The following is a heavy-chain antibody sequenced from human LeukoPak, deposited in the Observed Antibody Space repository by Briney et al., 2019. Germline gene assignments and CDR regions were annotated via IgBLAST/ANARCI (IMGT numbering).Heavy chain of an antibody. D-gene: IGHD7-27*01. CDR3: ARGTLGLNPDIFEE. J-gene: IGHJ4*02. Sequence: PGGSLRLSCAASGFAFNTCTMDWVRQAPGKGLEWVSSISRSSSYIYYSDSVKGRFTMSRDNAKNSLYLQMNSLRAEDTAVYYCARGTLGLNPDIFEEWGQGTLVTVSS. V-gene: IGHV3-21*01. CDR1: GFAFNTCT. CDR2: ISRSSSYI.